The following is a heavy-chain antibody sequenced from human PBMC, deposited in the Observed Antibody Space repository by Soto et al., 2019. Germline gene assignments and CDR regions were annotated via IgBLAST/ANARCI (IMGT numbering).Heavy chain of an antibody. Sequence: PSETLSLTCTVSGGSISSGDYYWSWIRQPPGKGLEWIGYIYYSGSTYYNPSLKSRVTISVDTSKNQFSLKLSSVTAADTAVYYCAREGIAVAARYYFDYWGQGTPVTVSS. D-gene: IGHD6-19*01. CDR1: GGSISSGDYY. CDR3: AREGIAVAARYYFDY. CDR2: IYYSGST. J-gene: IGHJ4*02. V-gene: IGHV4-30-4*01.